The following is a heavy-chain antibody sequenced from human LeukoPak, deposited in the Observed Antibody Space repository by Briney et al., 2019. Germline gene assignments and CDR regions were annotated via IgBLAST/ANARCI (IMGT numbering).Heavy chain of an antibody. V-gene: IGHV4-59*08. Sequence: SETLSLTCTVSGGSISSYYWSWIRQPPGKGLEWIGYIYYSGSTNYNPSLKSRVTISVDTSKNQFSLKLSSVTAADTAVYYCARRRDAFDIWGQGTMVTVFS. CDR1: GGSISSYY. CDR3: ARRRDAFDI. J-gene: IGHJ3*02. CDR2: IYYSGST.